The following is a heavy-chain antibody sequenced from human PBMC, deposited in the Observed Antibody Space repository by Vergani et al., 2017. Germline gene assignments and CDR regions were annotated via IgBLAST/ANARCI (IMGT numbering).Heavy chain of an antibody. Sequence: QVQLQESGPGLVKPSETLSLTCTVSGGSISSYYWSWIRQPAGKGLEWIGRIYTSGSTNYNPSLKSRVTMSVDTSKNQFSLKLSSVTAADTAVYYCARGFRITIFGVVPPDSDYWGQGTLVTVSS. J-gene: IGHJ4*02. V-gene: IGHV4-4*07. D-gene: IGHD3-3*01. CDR2: IYTSGST. CDR1: GGSISSYY. CDR3: ARGFRITIFGVVPPDSDY.